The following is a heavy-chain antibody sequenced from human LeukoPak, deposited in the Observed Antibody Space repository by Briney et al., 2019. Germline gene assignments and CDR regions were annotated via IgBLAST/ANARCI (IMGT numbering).Heavy chain of an antibody. CDR3: ASDLPTYCSSTSCYGG. Sequence: GGSLRLSCAASGFSFSSYSMNWVRQAPGKGLEWVSYISSSSSTIYYADSVKGRFTISRDNAKNSLYLQMNSLRAEDTAVYYCASDLPTYCSSTSCYGGWGQGTLVTVSS. V-gene: IGHV3-48*01. CDR2: ISSSSSTI. J-gene: IGHJ4*02. D-gene: IGHD2-2*01. CDR1: GFSFSSYS.